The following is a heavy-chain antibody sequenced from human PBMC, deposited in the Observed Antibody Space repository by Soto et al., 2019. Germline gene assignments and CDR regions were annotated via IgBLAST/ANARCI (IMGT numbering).Heavy chain of an antibody. V-gene: IGHV4-30-4*01. J-gene: IGHJ6*02. D-gene: IGHD3-16*02. CDR1: GASITSRGSY. CDR2: ISYSGNT. CDR3: ARETMWPSGRYYYYHMDV. Sequence: QVQLQESGPGLVKPSQTLSLTCSVSGASITSRGSYWTWIRQPPGKGLEWIGHISYSGNTFYNSSLPSRLTISVDTSKNQFSLKMTSVTAADTAVYFCARETMWPSGRYYYYHMDVWGQGPTVPVSS.